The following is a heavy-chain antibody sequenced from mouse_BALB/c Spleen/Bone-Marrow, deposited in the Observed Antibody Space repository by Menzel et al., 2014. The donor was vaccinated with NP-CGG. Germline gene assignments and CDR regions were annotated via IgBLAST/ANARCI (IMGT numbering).Heavy chain of an antibody. CDR3: TRREYYRYDRAMDY. Sequence: VKLLESGAELVKPGASVKLSCKASGYTFTSYYMYWVKPRPGQGLEWIGEINPSNGGTNFNEKFKSKATLTVDKSSSTAYMQLSSLTSEDSAVYYCTRREYYRYDRAMDYWGQGTSVTVSS. J-gene: IGHJ4*01. D-gene: IGHD2-14*01. CDR2: INPSNGGT. CDR1: GYTFTSYY. V-gene: IGHV1S81*02.